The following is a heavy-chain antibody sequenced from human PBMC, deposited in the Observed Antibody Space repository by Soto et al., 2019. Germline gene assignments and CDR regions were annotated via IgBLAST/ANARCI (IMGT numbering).Heavy chain of an antibody. CDR3: ATFYGMDV. CDR1: GFTFSSYA. CDR2: ISGSGGST. Sequence: GGSLRLSCAASGFTFSSYAMSWVRQAPGKGREGVSAISGSGGSTYYADSVKGRFTISRDNSKNPLSLQMNSLRAESTAVYFSATFYGMDVEGPGTTVTVAS. J-gene: IGHJ6*02. V-gene: IGHV3-23*01.